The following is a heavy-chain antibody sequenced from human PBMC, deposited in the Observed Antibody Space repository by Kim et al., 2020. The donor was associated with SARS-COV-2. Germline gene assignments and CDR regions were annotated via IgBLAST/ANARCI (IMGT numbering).Heavy chain of an antibody. Sequence: YAGSVKGRFTISGDNAKYKLYLQMNGLKDDDTAVYYCGRGGKQQWLVQASWGQGTLVTVSS. V-gene: IGHV3-74*01. J-gene: IGHJ5*02. D-gene: IGHD6-19*01. CDR3: GRGGKQQWLVQAS.